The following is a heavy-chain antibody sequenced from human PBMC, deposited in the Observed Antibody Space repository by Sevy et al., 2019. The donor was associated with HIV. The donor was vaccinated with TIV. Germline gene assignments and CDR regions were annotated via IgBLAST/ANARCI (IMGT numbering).Heavy chain of an antibody. CDR2: MNPNSGNT. Sequence: ASVKVSGKASGYTFTSYDINWVRQATGQGLEWMGWMNPNSGNTGYAQKFQGRVTMTRNTSISTAYMELSSLRSEDTAVYYCASLPYYDYVWGSYRYYYYYGMDVWGQGTTVTVSS. V-gene: IGHV1-8*01. D-gene: IGHD3-16*02. CDR3: ASLPYYDYVWGSYRYYYYYGMDV. J-gene: IGHJ6*02. CDR1: GYTFTSYD.